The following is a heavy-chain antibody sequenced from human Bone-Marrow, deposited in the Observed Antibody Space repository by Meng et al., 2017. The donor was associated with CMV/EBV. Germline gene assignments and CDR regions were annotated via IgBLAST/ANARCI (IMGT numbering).Heavy chain of an antibody. CDR3: ARGLVVPAAIFEVGIAARPAADV. CDR1: GGTFSSYA. D-gene: IGHD2-2*02. V-gene: IGHV1-69*10. Sequence: KVSCKASGGTFSSYAISWVRQAPGQGLEWMGGIIPILGIANYAQKFQGRVTITADKSTSTAYMELSSLRSEDTAVYYCARGLVVPAAIFEVGIAARPAADVWGQGTTVTVSS. CDR2: IIPILGIA. J-gene: IGHJ6*02.